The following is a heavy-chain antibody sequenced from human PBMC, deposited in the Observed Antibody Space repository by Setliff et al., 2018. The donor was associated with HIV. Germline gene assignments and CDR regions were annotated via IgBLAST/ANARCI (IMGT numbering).Heavy chain of an antibody. V-gene: IGHV1-18*01. J-gene: IGHJ4*02. CDR2: ISAYNGNT. D-gene: IGHD1-1*01. CDR1: GYTFTSYG. CDR3: ASHRRVGTTVLFSY. Sequence: ASVKVSCKASGYTFTSYGISWVRQAPGQGLEWMGWISAYNGNTNYAQNFQGRVTMTTDTSTDTAFMELNSLRSEDTAVYFCASHRRVGTTVLFSYWGQGTLVTVSS.